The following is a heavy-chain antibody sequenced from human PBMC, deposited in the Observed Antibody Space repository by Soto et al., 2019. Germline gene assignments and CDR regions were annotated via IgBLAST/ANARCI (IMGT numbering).Heavy chain of an antibody. Sequence: HVQLQESGPGLVKPSETLSLTCTVSGGSISTYYWSWIRQPPRKGLDWIGYIYHDGSTSYNPSLRSRVTILVDTSKNQFSLILSSVTSADTALYYCARDQLSSGLYVWFDPWGQGPLVPVSS. V-gene: IGHV4-59*01. CDR2: IYHDGST. D-gene: IGHD6-25*01. CDR3: ARDQLSSGLYVWFDP. J-gene: IGHJ5*02. CDR1: GGSISTYY.